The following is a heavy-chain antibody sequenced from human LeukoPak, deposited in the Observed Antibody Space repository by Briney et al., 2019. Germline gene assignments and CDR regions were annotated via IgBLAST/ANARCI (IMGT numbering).Heavy chain of an antibody. CDR3: ARSREDSSGWYAKDL. CDR1: GLTFRTYA. CDR2: ISSSGSTI. V-gene: IGHV3-48*03. J-gene: IGHJ2*01. Sequence: QAGGSLRLSCAASGLTFRTYAMSWVRQAPGKGLEWVSYISSSGSTIYYADSVKGRFTISRDNAKNSLYLQMNSLRAEDTAVYYCARSREDSSGWYAKDLWGRGTLVTVSS. D-gene: IGHD6-19*01.